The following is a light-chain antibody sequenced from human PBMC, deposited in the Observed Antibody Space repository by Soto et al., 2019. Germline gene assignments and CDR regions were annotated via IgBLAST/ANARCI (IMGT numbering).Light chain of an antibody. J-gene: IGKJ3*01. CDR1: QSVLYTSNNQTY. Sequence: IVMTQSPASLPVSLGERATLNCKSSQSVLYTSNNQTYLAWYQQKPGQPPKLLFYWASTRESGVPARFSGSGSGTDFTLTSSSLGAEDVAVYYCQQYYRTPFTCGPGTKVDIK. CDR2: WAS. CDR3: QQYYRTPFT. V-gene: IGKV4-1*01.